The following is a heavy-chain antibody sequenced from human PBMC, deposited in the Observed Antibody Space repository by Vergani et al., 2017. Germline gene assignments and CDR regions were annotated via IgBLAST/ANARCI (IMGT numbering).Heavy chain of an antibody. J-gene: IGHJ5*02. CDR1: GYTFTGYY. D-gene: IGHD3-9*01. CDR3: ARDLAGYDILTGLWDGHWFDP. V-gene: IGHV1-2*02. CDR2: INPNSGGT. Sequence: QVQLVQSGAEVKKPGASVKVSCKASGYTFTGYYMHWVRQAPGQGLEWMGWINPNSGGTNYAQKFQGRVTITRDTSLSTAYMELSRLRSDDTAVYYCARDLAGYDILTGLWDGHWFDPWGQGTLVTVSS.